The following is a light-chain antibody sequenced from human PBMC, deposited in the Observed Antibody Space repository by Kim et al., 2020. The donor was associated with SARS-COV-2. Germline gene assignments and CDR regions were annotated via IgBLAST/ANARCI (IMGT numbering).Light chain of an antibody. Sequence: SVFPGQTASSSCSGDKLGNKYAYWYQQKPGQSPVVVIYEDTKRPSGIPERFSGSNSGNTATLTISGTQAMDEADYYCQAWDSSTAVFGTGTKVTVL. V-gene: IGLV3-1*01. CDR3: QAWDSSTAV. CDR2: EDT. J-gene: IGLJ1*01. CDR1: KLGNKY.